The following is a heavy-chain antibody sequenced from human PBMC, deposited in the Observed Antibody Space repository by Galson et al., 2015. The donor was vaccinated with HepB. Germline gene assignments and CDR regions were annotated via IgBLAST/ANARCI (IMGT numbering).Heavy chain of an antibody. CDR2: IYTYGSP. Sequence: TLSLTCTVSAGSISSGFDFWSWIRHPAGKGLEWIGHIYTYGSPDYNPSLKGRVTMSADTSKNQFSLKLTSVTAADTAVYYCVRHRYSGSHSTFDIWGQGTMVTVSS. V-gene: IGHV4-61*09. J-gene: IGHJ3*02. D-gene: IGHD1-26*01. CDR3: VRHRYSGSHSTFDI. CDR1: AGSISSGFDF.